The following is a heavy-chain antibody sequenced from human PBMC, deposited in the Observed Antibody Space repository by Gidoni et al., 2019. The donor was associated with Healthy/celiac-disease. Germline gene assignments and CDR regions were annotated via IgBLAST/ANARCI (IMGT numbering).Heavy chain of an antibody. J-gene: IGHJ2*01. V-gene: IGHV3-49*03. CDR2: IRSKAYGGTT. D-gene: IGHD3-3*01. CDR3: TRVGPDFWSGRWYFDL. CDR1: GFTFGDYA. Sequence: EVQLVESGGGLVQPGRSLRLSCTASGFTFGDYAMSWFRQAPGKGLEWVGFIRSKAYGGTTEYAASVKGRFTISRDDSKSIAYLQMNSLKTEDTAVYYCTRVGPDFWSGRWYFDLWGRGTLVTVSS.